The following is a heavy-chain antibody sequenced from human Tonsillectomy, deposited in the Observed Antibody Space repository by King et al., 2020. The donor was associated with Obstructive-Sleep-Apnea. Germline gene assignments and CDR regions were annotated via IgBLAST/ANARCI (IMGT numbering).Heavy chain of an antibody. D-gene: IGHD6-19*01. Sequence: VQLVESGGGLVKLGGSLSLSCAASGFTFRSYSMSWVRQAPGKGLGGVASVSSSRSYLYCADSGEGRCTISRDNPKNSRYLQMNSLRAEDTAVYYCARDLSSGAFDIWGQGTMVTVSS. CDR2: VSSSRSYL. CDR3: ARDLSSGAFDI. V-gene: IGHV3-21*01. J-gene: IGHJ3*02. CDR1: GFTFRSYS.